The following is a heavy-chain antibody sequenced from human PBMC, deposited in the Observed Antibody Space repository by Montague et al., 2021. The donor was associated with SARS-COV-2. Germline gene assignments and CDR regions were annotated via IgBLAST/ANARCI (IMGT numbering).Heavy chain of an antibody. J-gene: IGHJ4*02. CDR3: ARSGVGIFDFSYFDS. Sequence: SETLSLTCSVSGFSISSGYYWGWFRQTPGRGLEWIVSRYQNGATYYSPSLNRPVTILLDTSKNQFSLSLTSATAADTAVYYCARSGVGIFDFSYFDSWGQGSLVIVSS. CDR1: GFSISSGYY. CDR2: RYQNGAT. V-gene: IGHV4-38-2*02. D-gene: IGHD3-3*01.